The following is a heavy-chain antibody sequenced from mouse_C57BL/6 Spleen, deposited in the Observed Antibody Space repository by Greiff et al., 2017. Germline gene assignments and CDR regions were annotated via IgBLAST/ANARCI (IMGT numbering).Heavy chain of an antibody. V-gene: IGHV1-52*01. CDR1: GYTFTSYW. Sequence: QVQLQQPGAELVRPGSSVKLSCKASGYTFTSYWLHWVKQRPIQGLEWIGNIDPSDSETHYNQKFKDKATLTVDKSSSTVYMQLSSLTSEDSAVYYCARNYGSSYWFAYGGQGTLVTVSA. D-gene: IGHD1-1*01. J-gene: IGHJ3*01. CDR3: ARNYGSSYWFAY. CDR2: IDPSDSET.